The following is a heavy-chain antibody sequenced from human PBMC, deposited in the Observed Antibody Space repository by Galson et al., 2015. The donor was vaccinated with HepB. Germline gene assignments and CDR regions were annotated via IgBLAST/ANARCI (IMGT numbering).Heavy chain of an antibody. Sequence: SVKVSCKASGYTFTSYAMHWVRQAPGQRLEWMGWINAGNGNTKYSQKFQGRVTITRDTSASTAYMELSSLRSEDTAVYYCAREGCSSTSCYKGHFDYWGQGTLVTVSS. V-gene: IGHV1-3*01. J-gene: IGHJ4*02. CDR3: AREGCSSTSCYKGHFDY. D-gene: IGHD2-2*02. CDR2: INAGNGNT. CDR1: GYTFTSYA.